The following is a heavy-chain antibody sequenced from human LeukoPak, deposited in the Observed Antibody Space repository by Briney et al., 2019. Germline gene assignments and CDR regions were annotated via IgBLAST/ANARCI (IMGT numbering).Heavy chain of an antibody. CDR3: ARSYDTSGYYYNFDY. CDR1: GGSISSYY. V-gene: IGHV4-4*07. CDR2: IHTRVGT. J-gene: IGHJ4*02. Sequence: SETLSLTCTVFGGSISSYYWSWMRQPAGKRLEWIGRIHTRVGTNYNPSLKSRVTMSVDTSKNQFSLRLTSVTAADTAVYYCARSYDTSGYYYNFDYWGQGTLITVSS. D-gene: IGHD3-22*01.